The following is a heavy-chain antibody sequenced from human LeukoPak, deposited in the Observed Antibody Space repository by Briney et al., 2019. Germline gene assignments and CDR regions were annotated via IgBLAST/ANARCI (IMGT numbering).Heavy chain of an antibody. CDR3: ARDGITMVRGVTAFDI. J-gene: IGHJ3*02. CDR1: GITFNSYT. D-gene: IGHD3-10*01. V-gene: IGHV3-7*01. Sequence: PGGSLRLSCAASGITFNSYTMNWVRQAPGKGLEWVAMIKQDGSEKYYVDSVKGRFTISRDNAKNSLYVQLNSLRVEDTAVYYCARDGITMVRGVTAFDIWGQGTMVTVSS. CDR2: IKQDGSEK.